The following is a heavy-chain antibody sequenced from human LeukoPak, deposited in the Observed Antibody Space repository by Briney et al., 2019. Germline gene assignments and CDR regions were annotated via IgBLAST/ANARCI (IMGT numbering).Heavy chain of an antibody. CDR1: GFTFSSYA. CDR3: AKLSWREVPSDTFDY. Sequence: PGGSLRLSCAASGFTFSSYAMSWVRQAPGKGLEWISSISGSGTDTYYAASVKGRFTISRDNSKNTLYLQMNSLRAEDMAVFYCAKLSWREVPSDTFDYWGQGTLVTVSS. J-gene: IGHJ4*02. CDR2: ISGSGTDT. D-gene: IGHD6-13*01. V-gene: IGHV3-23*01.